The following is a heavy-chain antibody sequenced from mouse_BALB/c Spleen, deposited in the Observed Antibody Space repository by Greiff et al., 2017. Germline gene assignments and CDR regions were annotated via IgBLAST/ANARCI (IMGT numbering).Heavy chain of an antibody. D-gene: IGHD4-1*01. Sequence: QVQLQQSGAELVRPGSSVKLSCKASGYAFSSYWMNWVKQRPGQGLEWIGHIYPGDGDTNYNGKFKGKATLTADKSSSTAYMQLSSLTSEDSAVYFCARVNWDVGWFAYWGQGTLVTVSA. CDR3: ARVNWDVGWFAY. CDR2: IYPGDGDT. J-gene: IGHJ3*01. V-gene: IGHV1-80*01. CDR1: GYAFSSYW.